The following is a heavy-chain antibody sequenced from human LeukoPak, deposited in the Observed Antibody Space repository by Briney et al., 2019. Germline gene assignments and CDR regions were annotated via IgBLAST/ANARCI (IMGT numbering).Heavy chain of an antibody. Sequence: AGSLSLSCAASGFTFSDYYMSWIRQAPGKGLEWVSYISSSGSTIYYEDSVKGRFTISRANAKNYMYLQMNSLRAEDTAVYYCARKSGYSYGYDLDPWGQGTLVTVSS. CDR3: ARKSGYSYGYDLDP. CDR2: ISSSGSTI. D-gene: IGHD5-18*01. CDR1: GFTFSDYY. J-gene: IGHJ5*02. V-gene: IGHV3-11*04.